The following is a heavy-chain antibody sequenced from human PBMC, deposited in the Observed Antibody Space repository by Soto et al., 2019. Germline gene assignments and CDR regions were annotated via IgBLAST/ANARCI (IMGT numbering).Heavy chain of an antibody. CDR1: GGSISSGDYY. CDR3: ARYAVYGCCDIWFDA. J-gene: IGHJ5*02. D-gene: IGHD3-10*01. Sequence: SETLSLTCTVSGGSISSGDYYWSWTRQPTGKGLEWIGYIYYSGSTYYNPSLKSRVTISVHTSKNQFSLKLSSVTAADTAVYYCARYAVYGCCDIWFDAWGQGTLVTVSS. V-gene: IGHV4-30-4*02. CDR2: IYYSGST.